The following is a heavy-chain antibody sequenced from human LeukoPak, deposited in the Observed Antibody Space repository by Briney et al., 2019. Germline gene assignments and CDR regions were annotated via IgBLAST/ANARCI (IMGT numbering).Heavy chain of an antibody. CDR1: GYPFTDYY. Sequence: ASVRVSCKASGYPFTDYYVHWVRQAPGQGLEWMAWINPNSGGTYYAQNFHDRITMTRDTSISTAYMELSRLRSDDAAIYYCARANAPYCSSTSCLFDYWGQGTLVTVSS. J-gene: IGHJ4*02. D-gene: IGHD2-2*01. CDR2: INPNSGGT. V-gene: IGHV1-2*02. CDR3: ARANAPYCSSTSCLFDY.